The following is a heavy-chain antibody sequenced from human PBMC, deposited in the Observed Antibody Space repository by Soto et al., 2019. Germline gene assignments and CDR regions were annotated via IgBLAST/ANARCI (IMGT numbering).Heavy chain of an antibody. CDR3: ARLARLPLYGSGSYSYFDS. V-gene: IGHV5-51*01. D-gene: IGHD3-10*01. CDR1: GGRFISYW. Sequence: GESLKISCQGSGGRFISYWIAWVRQMPGKGLEWMAIIYPGDSGTRYSPSFEGQVTISVDKSISTAFLQWSSLEASDTAIYYCARLARLPLYGSGSYSYFDSWGQGTQVTVSS. CDR2: IYPGDSGT. J-gene: IGHJ4*02.